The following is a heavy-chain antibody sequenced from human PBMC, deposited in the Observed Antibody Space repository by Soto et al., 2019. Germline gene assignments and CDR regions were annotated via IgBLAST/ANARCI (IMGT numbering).Heavy chain of an antibody. CDR3: ARYYRGSGRYFFDY. CDR1: GFTFSSYA. V-gene: IGHV3-30-3*01. D-gene: IGHD6-19*01. J-gene: IGHJ4*02. CDR2: ISYDGSNK. Sequence: GGSLRLSCAASGFTFSSYAMHWVRQAPGKGLEWVAVISYDGSNKYYADSVKGRFTISRDNSKNTLYLQMNSLRAEDTAIYYCARYYRGSGRYFFDYWGQGTLVTVSS.